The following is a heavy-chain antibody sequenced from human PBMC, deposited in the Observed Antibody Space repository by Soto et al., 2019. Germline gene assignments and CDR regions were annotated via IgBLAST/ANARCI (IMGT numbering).Heavy chain of an antibody. CDR3: ATLPPRIVVVVLPIPS. CDR1: GGSISSTNW. CDR2: IYHTGST. V-gene: IGHV4-4*02. J-gene: IGHJ4*02. D-gene: IGHD2-15*01. Sequence: QVQLQQSGPRLARPSGTLSLTCVVSGGSISSTNWWTWVRQTPGKGLEWIGEIYHTGSTKYNPSLKNRVTISVDKSNNHFSLNLMSVTAADTAVYYCATLPPRIVVVVLPIPSWGQGTLVTVSS.